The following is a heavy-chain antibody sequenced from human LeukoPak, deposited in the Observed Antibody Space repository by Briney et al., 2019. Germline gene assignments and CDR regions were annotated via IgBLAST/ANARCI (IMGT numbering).Heavy chain of an antibody. J-gene: IGHJ4*02. D-gene: IGHD3-22*01. Sequence: GESLKISCKGSGYSFTTYRIGWVRQMPGKGLEWMGVISPGDSDTRYSPSFQGQVTISADKSISTAYLQWSSLKASDTAMYYCARHLDDSSGYYYRTMYYFDYWGQGALVTVSS. CDR3: ARHLDDSSGYYYRTMYYFDY. V-gene: IGHV5-51*01. CDR1: GYSFTTYR. CDR2: ISPGDSDT.